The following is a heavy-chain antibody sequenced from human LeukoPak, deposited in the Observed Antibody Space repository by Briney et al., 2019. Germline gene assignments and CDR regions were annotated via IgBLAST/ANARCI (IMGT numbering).Heavy chain of an antibody. V-gene: IGHV3-49*04. CDR3: TRIAAAELYYYYMDV. CDR1: GFTFGDYA. D-gene: IGHD6-13*01. Sequence: PAGGSLRLSCTASGFTFGDYAMSWVRQAPGKGLEWVGFIRSKAYGGTTEYAASVKGRFTISRDDSKSIVYLQMNSLKTEDTAVYYCTRIAAAELYYYYMDVWGKGTTVTISS. J-gene: IGHJ6*03. CDR2: IRSKAYGGTT.